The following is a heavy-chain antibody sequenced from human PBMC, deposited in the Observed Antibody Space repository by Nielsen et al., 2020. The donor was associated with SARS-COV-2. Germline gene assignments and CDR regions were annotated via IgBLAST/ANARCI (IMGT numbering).Heavy chain of an antibody. CDR2: VSAYNGNT. D-gene: IGHD6-25*01. CDR1: GFTFSRHD. CDR3: ATGLGSGCYNY. V-gene: IGHV1-18*04. J-gene: IGHJ4*02. Sequence: ASVKVSCKGSGFTFSRHDHGITWVRQAPGQGLEWMGWVSAYNGNTNNAQKFQGRVTMTIDTSTSTAYVELRSLRSDDTAVYYCATGLGSGCYNYWGQGSLVTVSS.